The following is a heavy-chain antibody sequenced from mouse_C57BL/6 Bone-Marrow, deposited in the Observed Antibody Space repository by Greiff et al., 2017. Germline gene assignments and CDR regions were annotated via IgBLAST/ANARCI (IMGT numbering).Heavy chain of an antibody. Sequence: EVKVVESGEGLVKPGGSLKLSCAASGFTFSSYAMSWVRQTPEKRLEWVAYISSGGDYIYYADTVKGRFTISRDNARNTLYLQMSSLKSEDTAMYYCTRVYYGSSLYFDDWGQGTTLTVSS. CDR3: TRVYYGSSLYFDD. CDR1: GFTFSSYA. CDR2: ISSGGDYI. D-gene: IGHD1-1*01. J-gene: IGHJ2*01. V-gene: IGHV5-9-1*02.